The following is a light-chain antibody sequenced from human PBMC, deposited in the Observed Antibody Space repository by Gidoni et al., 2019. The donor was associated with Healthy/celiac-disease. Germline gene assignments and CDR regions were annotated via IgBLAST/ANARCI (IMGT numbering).Light chain of an antibody. J-gene: IGKJ3*01. V-gene: IGKV1-8*01. CDR3: QQYDSYHRT. Sequence: IRLTQSPSSFSASTGDRVTITCRASKGISSYLAWYQQKPGKATKLLIYAASTLQSGVQARFRGSGSGTDFTLTISCMQSEDFATYYCQQYDSYHRTFGPXTKVEIK. CDR2: AAS. CDR1: KGISSY.